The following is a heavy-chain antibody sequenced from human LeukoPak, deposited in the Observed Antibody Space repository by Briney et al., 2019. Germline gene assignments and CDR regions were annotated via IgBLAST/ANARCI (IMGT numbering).Heavy chain of an antibody. Sequence: PSETLSLTCTVSGGSISTYYWSWIRQPPGKGLEWIGYIYYSGSTNYNPSLKRRVSISVDTSKNQFSLKLSSVTAADTAVYYCARDSGSAFDIWGQGTTVTVSS. V-gene: IGHV4-59*01. J-gene: IGHJ3*02. CDR1: GGSISTYY. D-gene: IGHD3-10*01. CDR3: ARDSGSAFDI. CDR2: IYYSGST.